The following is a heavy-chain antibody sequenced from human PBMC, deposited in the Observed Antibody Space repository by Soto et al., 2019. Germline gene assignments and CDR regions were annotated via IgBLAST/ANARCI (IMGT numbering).Heavy chain of an antibody. D-gene: IGHD5-18*01. V-gene: IGHV1-69*13. CDR3: AREPLYSYGLFDY. J-gene: IGHJ4*02. CDR1: GGTFSSYA. Sequence: GASVKVSCKASGGTFSSYAISWVRQAPGQGLEWMGGIIPIFGTANYAQKFQGRVTITADESTSTAYMELSRLRSEDTAVYYCAREPLYSYGLFDYWGQGTMVTVSS. CDR2: IIPIFGTA.